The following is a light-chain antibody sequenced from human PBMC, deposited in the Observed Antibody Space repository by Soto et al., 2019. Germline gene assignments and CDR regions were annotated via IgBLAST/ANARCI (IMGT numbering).Light chain of an antibody. J-gene: IGKJ1*01. CDR1: QSVSSN. CDR3: QHYGSSWT. CDR2: GAS. V-gene: IGKV3-15*01. Sequence: EIVMTQSPATLSVYPGERATLSRRASQSVSSNLAWYQQKPGQAPRLLIYGASTRATGIPARFSGSGSGTDFTLTISRLEPEDFAVYYCQHYGSSWTFGQGTKVDI.